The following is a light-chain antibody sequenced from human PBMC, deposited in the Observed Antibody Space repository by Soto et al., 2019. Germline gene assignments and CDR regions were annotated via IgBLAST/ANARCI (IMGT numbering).Light chain of an antibody. CDR3: QSYDSSLSGVV. CDR2: GNS. J-gene: IGLJ2*01. V-gene: IGLV1-40*01. CDR1: SSNIGAGYD. Sequence: QSVLTQPPSVSGAPGQRVTLSCTGSSSNIGAGYDVHWYQQLPGTATKLLIYGNSSRPSGVPDRFSGSKPRTSASRAITGLLAEDETDYCCQSYDSSLSGVVFGGGTKLTVL.